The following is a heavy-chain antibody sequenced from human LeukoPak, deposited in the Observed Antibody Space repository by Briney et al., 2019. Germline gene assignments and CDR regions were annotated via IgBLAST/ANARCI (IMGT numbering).Heavy chain of an antibody. J-gene: IGHJ5*02. CDR2: MNPNSGNT. CDR3: ARGKVGGSGSYYNEYNWFDP. D-gene: IGHD3-10*01. V-gene: IGHV1-8*01. Sequence: ASVKVSCKASGYTFTSYDINWVRQATGQGLVWMGWMNPNSGNTGYAQKFQGRVTMTRNTSISTAYMELSSLRSEDTAVYYCARGKVGGSGSYYNEYNWFDPWGQGTLVTVSS. CDR1: GYTFTSYD.